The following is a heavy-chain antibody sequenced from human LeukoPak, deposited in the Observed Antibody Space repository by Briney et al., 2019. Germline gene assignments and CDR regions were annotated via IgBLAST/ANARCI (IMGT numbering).Heavy chain of an antibody. J-gene: IGHJ3*02. CDR3: ARDYWTTVTYAFDM. V-gene: IGHV1-46*01. D-gene: IGHD4-17*01. CDR1: GYIFTTYF. Sequence: GASVKVSCKASGYIFTTYFIHWVRQAPGQGLEWMGIINPSGGSTNYAQKFQGRVTMTSDTSTSTVYMELSSLESEDTAVYYCARDYWTTVTYAFDMWGQGTMVTVSS. CDR2: INPSGGST.